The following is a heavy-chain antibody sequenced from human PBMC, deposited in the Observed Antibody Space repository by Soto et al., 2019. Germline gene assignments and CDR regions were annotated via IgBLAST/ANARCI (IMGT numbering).Heavy chain of an antibody. D-gene: IGHD3-9*01. J-gene: IGHJ3*02. Sequence: XETLSRTCTVSGGSISSYYWSWIRQPPGKGLEWIGYIYYSGSTNYNPSLKSRVTISVDTSKNQFSLKLSSVTAADTAVYYCARGSKGVLTGYYDAFDIWGQGPMVTVSS. CDR2: IYYSGST. CDR1: GGSISSYY. V-gene: IGHV4-59*01. CDR3: ARGSKGVLTGYYDAFDI.